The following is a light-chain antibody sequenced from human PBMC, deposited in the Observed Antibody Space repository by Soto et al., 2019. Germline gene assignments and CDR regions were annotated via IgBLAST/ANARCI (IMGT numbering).Light chain of an antibody. CDR1: GRDIGAYDY. V-gene: IGLV2-14*01. CDR2: GVK. Sequence: QSVLTQPASVSGSPRQSITISCTGSGRDIGAYDYVSWYQQHPGKAPKLLIYGVKNRPSGVSYRFSASKSAFTASLTISGLQAEDEAHYYCSSYTTSYFYVFGPGTRSPS. J-gene: IGLJ1*01. CDR3: SSYTTSYFYV.